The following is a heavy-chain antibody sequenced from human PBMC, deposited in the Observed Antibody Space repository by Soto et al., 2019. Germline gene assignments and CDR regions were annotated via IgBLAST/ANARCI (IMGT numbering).Heavy chain of an antibody. D-gene: IGHD4-17*01. V-gene: IGHV3-48*02. CDR1: GFTFSSYS. CDR3: ARDFPGARHPYGSGMDV. CDR2: ISSSSSTI. J-gene: IGHJ6*02. Sequence: GGSLRLSCAASGFTFSSYSMNWVRQAPGKGLEWVSYISSSSSTIYYADSVKGRFTISRDNAKNSLYLQMKILRDEDKAVYYCARDFPGARHPYGSGMDVWGQGTTVTVSS.